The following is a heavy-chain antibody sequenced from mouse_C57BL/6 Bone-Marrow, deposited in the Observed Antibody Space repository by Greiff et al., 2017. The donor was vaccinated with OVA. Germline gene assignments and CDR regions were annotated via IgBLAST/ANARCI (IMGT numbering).Heavy chain of an antibody. D-gene: IGHD3-3*01. V-gene: IGHV1-55*01. Sequence: QVQLQQPGAELVKPGASVKMSCKASGYTFTSYWITWVKQRPGQGLEWIGDIYPGSGSTNYNEKFKSKATLTVDTSSSTAYMQLSSLTSEDSAVYYCAREGGTETYAMDYWGQGTSVTVSS. J-gene: IGHJ4*01. CDR1: GYTFTSYW. CDR3: AREGGTETYAMDY. CDR2: IYPGSGST.